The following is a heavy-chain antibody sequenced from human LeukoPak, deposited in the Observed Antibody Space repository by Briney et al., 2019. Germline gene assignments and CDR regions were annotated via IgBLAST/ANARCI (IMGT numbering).Heavy chain of an antibody. CDR1: GGSFSGYY. D-gene: IGHD3-22*01. CDR2: INHSGST. J-gene: IGHJ1*01. V-gene: IGHV4-34*01. Sequence: SETLSLTCAVYGGSFSGYYWSWIRQPPGKGLEWIGEINHSGSTDYNPSLKSRVTISVDTSKNQFSLRLSSVTAADTAVYYCARALRIANYYDSSGYRPRNEYFQHWGQGTLVTVSS. CDR3: ARALRIANYYDSSGYRPRNEYFQH.